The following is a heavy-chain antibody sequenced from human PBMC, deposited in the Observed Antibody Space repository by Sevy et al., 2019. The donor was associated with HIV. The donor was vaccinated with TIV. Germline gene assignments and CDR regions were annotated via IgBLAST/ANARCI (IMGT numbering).Heavy chain of an antibody. Sequence: GGSLRLSCVASGFSLNNYWMNWVRQAPGKGLEWVANINQDGSVKYYVDSVRGRFPISRDNARNLVFLQMSSLRVDDSALYYCVRAIAKDGSFWGQGTLVTVSS. V-gene: IGHV3-7*01. J-gene: IGHJ4*02. CDR3: VRAIAKDGSF. CDR2: INQDGSVK. CDR1: GFSLNNYW. D-gene: IGHD6-13*01.